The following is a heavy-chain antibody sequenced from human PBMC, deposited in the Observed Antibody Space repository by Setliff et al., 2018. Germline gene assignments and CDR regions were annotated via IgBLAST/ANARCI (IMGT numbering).Heavy chain of an antibody. V-gene: IGHV4-31*03. Sequence: SETLSLTCIVSGGSIAGGDYYWTWIREHPGKGLEWIGSINDSGSSYYNPSLKSRVTISLDTPKNQFFLRLRSVTPADTAVYFCARGTWGYFDYWGQGTQVTVSS. CDR1: GGSIAGGDYY. D-gene: IGHD3-16*01. CDR3: ARGTWGYFDY. CDR2: INDSGSS. J-gene: IGHJ4*02.